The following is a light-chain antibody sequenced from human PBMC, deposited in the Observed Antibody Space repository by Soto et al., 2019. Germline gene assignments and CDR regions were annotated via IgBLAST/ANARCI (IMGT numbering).Light chain of an antibody. V-gene: IGKV1-5*03. Sequence: DIQMTQSPSTLSASVGDPGTFTCRASQSIGNWMAWYQQTPGKAPKLLIYRGSSQQSGVPSRFSGSGSGTDFTLTIVTLQPDDFAVYFCQQFNIFPYTFGPGTKLEIQ. CDR2: RGS. J-gene: IGKJ2*01. CDR1: QSIGNW. CDR3: QQFNIFPYT.